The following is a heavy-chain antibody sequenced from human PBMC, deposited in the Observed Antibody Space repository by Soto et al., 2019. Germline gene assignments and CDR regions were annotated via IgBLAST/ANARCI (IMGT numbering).Heavy chain of an antibody. V-gene: IGHV1-69*06. Sequence: QVHLVQSGAEVKSPGSAVKVSCKVSGAGDTFSNYGLNWMRQAPGQGLEWMGGTIPAFGTANYAQKFKARVTITADTSTTSAYMELSSLRSDDTAVYYCWRHDKTALPPLDSWGQGTLVSVSS. CDR3: WRHDKTALPPLDS. J-gene: IGHJ4*02. D-gene: IGHD1-1*01. CDR2: TIPAFGTA. CDR1: GAGDTFSNYG.